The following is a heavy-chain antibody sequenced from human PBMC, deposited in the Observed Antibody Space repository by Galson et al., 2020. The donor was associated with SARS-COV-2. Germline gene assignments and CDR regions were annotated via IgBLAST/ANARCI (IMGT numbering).Heavy chain of an antibody. CDR1: GGSINRYY. Sequence: SQTLSLTCSVSGGSINRYYWSWIRQPADKGLEWIGHIFSSGSTNFNPSLESRVTMSVDTSKNQFSLNLTSVTAADTAVYFCARGNVGDPSGWYEVFFDYWGQGTRVTVSS. CDR3: ARGNVGDPSGWYEVFFDY. J-gene: IGHJ4*02. D-gene: IGHD6-19*01. V-gene: IGHV4-4*07. CDR2: IFSSGST.